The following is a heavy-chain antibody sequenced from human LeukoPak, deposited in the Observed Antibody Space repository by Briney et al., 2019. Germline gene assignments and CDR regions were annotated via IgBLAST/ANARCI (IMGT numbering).Heavy chain of an antibody. Sequence: PGGSLRLSCAASGFTFSRFGMHWVRQAPGKGLEWVAVISYDGSTKYYADSGKGRFTISRDNSKNTLYLQMNSLTVHDTAVYYCATSLRPGGGNSFLLDYWGQGILVTISS. CDR1: GFTFSRFG. CDR3: ATSLRPGGGNSFLLDY. CDR2: ISYDGSTK. J-gene: IGHJ4*02. D-gene: IGHD4-23*01. V-gene: IGHV3-30*03.